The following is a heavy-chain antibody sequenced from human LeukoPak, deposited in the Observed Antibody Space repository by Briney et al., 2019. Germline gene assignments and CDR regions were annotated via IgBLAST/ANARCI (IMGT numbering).Heavy chain of an antibody. CDR3: ARYRSYGVYYFDY. CDR2: IYYSGST. J-gene: IGHJ4*02. CDR1: GGSISSGDYY. V-gene: IGHV4-30-4*01. Sequence: SQTLSLTCTVSGGSISSGDYYWRWIRQPPGKGLEWFVYIYYSGSTYYNPSLKSRVTISVDTSKSQFSLKLSSVTAADTAVYYCARYRSYGVYYFDYWGQGTLVTVSS. D-gene: IGHD5-18*01.